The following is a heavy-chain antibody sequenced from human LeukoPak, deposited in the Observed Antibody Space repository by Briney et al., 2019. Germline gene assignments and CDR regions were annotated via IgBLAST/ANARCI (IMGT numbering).Heavy chain of an antibody. D-gene: IGHD6-19*01. CDR1: GFTVSSNY. CDR2: IYSGGST. CDR3: EGIRRNAVAGTRVSY. Sequence: GGSLRLSCAASGFTVSSNYMSWVRQAPGKGLEWVSVIYSGGSTYYADSVKGRFTISRDNSKNTLYLQMNSLRAEDTAVYYCEGIRRNAVAGTRVSYWGQGTLDTVSS. J-gene: IGHJ4*02. V-gene: IGHV3-66*01.